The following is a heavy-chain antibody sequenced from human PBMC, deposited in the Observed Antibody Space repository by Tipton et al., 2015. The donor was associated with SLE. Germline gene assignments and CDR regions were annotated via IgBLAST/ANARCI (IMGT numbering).Heavy chain of an antibody. CDR1: GGTFSSYA. J-gene: IGHJ4*02. Sequence: QSGPEVKKPGSSVKVSCKASGGTFSSYAISWVRQAPGQGLEWMGGIIPIFGTANYAQKFQGRVTITADESTSTAYMELSSLRSEDTAVYYCARGPIADYDFWSGYYTDPQYYFDYWGQGTLVTVSS. CDR2: IIPIFGTA. V-gene: IGHV1-69*01. CDR3: ARGPIADYDFWSGYYTDPQYYFDY. D-gene: IGHD3-3*01.